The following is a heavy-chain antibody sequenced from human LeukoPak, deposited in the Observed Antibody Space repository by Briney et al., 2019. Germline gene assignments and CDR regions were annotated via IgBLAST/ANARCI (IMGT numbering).Heavy chain of an antibody. CDR1: GYTFTGYY. D-gene: IGHD6-19*01. J-gene: IGHJ4*02. CDR3: ARGVSSGWYSMGVFDY. CDR2: INPNSGGT. V-gene: IGHV1-2*02. Sequence: EASVKVSCKASGYTFTGYYMRWVRQAPGQGLEWMGWINPNSGGTNYAQKFQGRVTITRNTSISTAYMELSSLRSEDTAVYYCARGVSSGWYSMGVFDYWGQGTLVTVSS.